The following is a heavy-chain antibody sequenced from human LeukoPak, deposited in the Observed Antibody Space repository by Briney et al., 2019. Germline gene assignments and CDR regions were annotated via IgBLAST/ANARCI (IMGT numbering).Heavy chain of an antibody. D-gene: IGHD3-22*01. CDR2: IYYSGST. CDR3: ARRVRGSSGYYSRYFDY. V-gene: IGHV4-59*12. Sequence: SETLSLTCTVSGGSISSYYWSWIRQPPGKGLEWIGYIYYSGSTNYNPSLKSRVTISVDTSKNQFSLKLSSVTAADTAVYYCARRVRGSSGYYSRYFDYWGQGTLVIVSS. CDR1: GGSISSYY. J-gene: IGHJ4*02.